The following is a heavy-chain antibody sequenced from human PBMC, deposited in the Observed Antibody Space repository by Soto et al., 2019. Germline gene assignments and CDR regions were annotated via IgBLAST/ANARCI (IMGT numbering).Heavy chain of an antibody. V-gene: IGHV4-31*03. CDR2: IYYSGST. CDR3: ARSLKGYGDYRELDY. J-gene: IGHJ4*02. D-gene: IGHD4-17*01. CDR1: GGSISSGGYY. Sequence: QVQLQESGPGLVKPSQTLSLTCTVSGGSISSGGYYWSWIRQHPGKGLEWIGYIYYSGSTYYNPSLKSRVTISVYASKHQFSLKLSSVTAADTAVYYCARSLKGYGDYRELDYWGQGILATVSS.